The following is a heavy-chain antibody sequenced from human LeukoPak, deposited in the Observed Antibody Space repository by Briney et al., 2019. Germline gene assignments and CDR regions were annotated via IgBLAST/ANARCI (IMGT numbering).Heavy chain of an antibody. V-gene: IGHV4-34*01. CDR2: INHSGST. J-gene: IGHJ4*02. CDR3: ARETPLIAVAGTFDY. Sequence: PSETLSLTCAVYGGSFSGYYWSWIRQPPGKGLEWSGEINHSGSTNYNPSLKSRVTISVDTSKNQFSLKLSSVTAADTAVYYCARETPLIAVAGTFDYCGQGTLVTVSS. CDR1: GGSFSGYY. D-gene: IGHD6-19*01.